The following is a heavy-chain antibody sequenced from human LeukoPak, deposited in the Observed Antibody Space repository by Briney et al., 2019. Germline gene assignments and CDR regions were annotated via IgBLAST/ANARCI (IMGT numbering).Heavy chain of an antibody. CDR2: ISGSGGST. CDR3: AKDPVGAYYFDY. V-gene: IGHV3-23*01. J-gene: IGHJ4*02. CDR1: GFTFISYA. Sequence: GGSLRLSCPASGFTFISYAMSWVSQAPGRGLEWVSAISGSGGSTYYADSVKGRFTISRDNSKNTLYLQMNSLRAEDTAVYYCAKDPVGAYYFDYWGQGTLVTVSS. D-gene: IGHD1-26*01.